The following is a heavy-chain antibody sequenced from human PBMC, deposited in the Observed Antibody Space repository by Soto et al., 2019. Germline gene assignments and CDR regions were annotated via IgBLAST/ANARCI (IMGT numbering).Heavy chain of an antibody. Sequence: ASVKVSCKASGGTFSTYTITWVRQAPGQGLEWMGGIIPIFRTANYPQKFQGRVTITADESTSTAYMELSSLRSEGTAVYYRARSQDSSGYWNNYFDPWGQGTLVTVSS. CDR3: ARSQDSSGYWNNYFDP. CDR2: IIPIFRTA. CDR1: GGTFSTYT. J-gene: IGHJ5*02. V-gene: IGHV1-69*13. D-gene: IGHD3-22*01.